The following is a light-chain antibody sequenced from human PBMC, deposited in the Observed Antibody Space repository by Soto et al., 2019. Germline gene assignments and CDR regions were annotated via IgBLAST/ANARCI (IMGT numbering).Light chain of an antibody. CDR2: QVT. CDR3: CSYSSSSTFYV. V-gene: IGLV2-14*01. Sequence: QSVLTQPASVSGSPGQSITISCTGTSSDVGGYYYVSWYQHHPGKAPKLIIYQVTNRPSGVSNRFSASKSGNTASLTISALQAEDEADYYCCSYSSSSTFYVFGTGTKFTVL. CDR1: SSDVGGYYY. J-gene: IGLJ1*01.